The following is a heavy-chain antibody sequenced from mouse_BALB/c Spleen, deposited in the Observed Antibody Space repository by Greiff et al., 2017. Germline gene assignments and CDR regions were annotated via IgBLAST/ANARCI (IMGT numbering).Heavy chain of an antibody. Sequence: QVQLKESGPGLVAPSQSLSITCTVSGFSLTSYGVHWVRQPPGKGLEWLGVIWAGGSTNYNSALMSRLSISKDNSKSQVFLKMNSLQTDDTAMYYCARDGVGYYAMDYWGQGTSVTVSS. CDR1: GFSLTSYG. CDR3: ARDGVGYYAMDY. CDR2: IWAGGST. J-gene: IGHJ4*01. V-gene: IGHV2-9*02.